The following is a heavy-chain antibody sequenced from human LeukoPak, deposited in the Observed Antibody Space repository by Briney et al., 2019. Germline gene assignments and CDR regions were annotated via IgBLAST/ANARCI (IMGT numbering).Heavy chain of an antibody. CDR3: ATDNYFIMNV. J-gene: IGHJ6*02. V-gene: IGHV3-74*01. CDR1: GSTFSITW. Sequence: GGSLRLSCAASGSTFSITWMHWVRQPPGKGLVWVSLINSDGSNSTYGDSVKGRFTISRDNAKNTLYLQMDNLRVEDTAVYYCATDNYFIMNVWGQGTTVTVSS. CDR2: INSDGSNS.